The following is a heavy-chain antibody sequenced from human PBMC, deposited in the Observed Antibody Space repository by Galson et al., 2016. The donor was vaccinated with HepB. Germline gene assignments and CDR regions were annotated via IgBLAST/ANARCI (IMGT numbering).Heavy chain of an antibody. J-gene: IGHJ4*02. CDR1: GFTFSSYG. Sequence: SLRLSCAASGFTFSSYGMRWVRQAPGKGLEWVAVISYDGRHKYYAGPDKGRFTISRDNSKTTLYLQMNSLSADDMACYYCAQSPDGHGNWYFDYWGQGTLVTVSS. D-gene: IGHD1-14*01. CDR3: AQSPDGHGNWYFDY. CDR2: ISYDGRHK. V-gene: IGHV3-30*18.